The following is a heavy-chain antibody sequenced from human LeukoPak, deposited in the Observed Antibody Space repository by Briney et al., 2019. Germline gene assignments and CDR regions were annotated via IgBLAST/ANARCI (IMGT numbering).Heavy chain of an antibody. J-gene: IGHJ4*02. CDR3: ARDGDIDY. CDR1: GFTFSSYS. CDR2: IWYDGSNK. D-gene: IGHD2-21*01. V-gene: IGHV3-33*08. Sequence: PGGSLRLSRSASGFTFSSYSMNWVRQAPGKGLEWGAVIWYDGSNKYHTDSVKGRFTISRDNSKNTLYLQMNSLRAEDTAVYFCARDGDIDYWGQGTLVTVSS.